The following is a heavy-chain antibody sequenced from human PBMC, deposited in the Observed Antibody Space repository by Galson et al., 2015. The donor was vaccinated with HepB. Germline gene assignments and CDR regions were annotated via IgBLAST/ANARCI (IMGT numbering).Heavy chain of an antibody. Sequence: SLRLSCAASGFTFTSFAMRWVRQAPGKGLEWVSGISATGRSTYYADSVKGRFTISRDNSKSTLYLQMNSLRAEDTAVYYCAKTMGEWELLAATLDYWGQGALITVSS. J-gene: IGHJ4*02. V-gene: IGHV3-23*01. CDR2: ISATGRST. CDR1: GFTFTSFA. CDR3: AKTMGEWELLAATLDY. D-gene: IGHD1-26*01.